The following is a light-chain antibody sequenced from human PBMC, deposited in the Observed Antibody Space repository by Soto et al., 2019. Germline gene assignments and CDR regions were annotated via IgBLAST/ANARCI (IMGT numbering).Light chain of an antibody. CDR2: AAS. V-gene: IGKV1-9*01. Sequence: IQLTQSPSSLSASVGDRVTITCRASQGISSYLAWYQQKPGKAPKLLIYAASTLQSGVPSRFSGSGSVTDFTLTISSLQPEDCATYYCQQLNSYPYTFGQGTKLEIK. J-gene: IGKJ2*01. CDR1: QGISSY. CDR3: QQLNSYPYT.